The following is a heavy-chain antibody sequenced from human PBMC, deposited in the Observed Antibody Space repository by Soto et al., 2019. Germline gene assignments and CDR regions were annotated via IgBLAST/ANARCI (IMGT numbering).Heavy chain of an antibody. D-gene: IGHD6-19*01. Sequence: QPGGSLRLSCAASGFTFSSYEMNWVRQAPGKGLEWVSYISSSGSTIYYADSVKGRFTISRDNAKNSLYLQMNSLRAEDTAVYYCARDLFADLAVAGTIDYWGQGTLVTVSS. CDR1: GFTFSSYE. CDR2: ISSSGSTI. CDR3: ARDLFADLAVAGTIDY. J-gene: IGHJ4*02. V-gene: IGHV3-48*03.